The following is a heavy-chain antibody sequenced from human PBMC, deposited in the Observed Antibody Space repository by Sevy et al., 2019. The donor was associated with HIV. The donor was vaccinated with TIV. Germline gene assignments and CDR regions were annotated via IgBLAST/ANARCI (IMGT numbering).Heavy chain of an antibody. V-gene: IGHV3-30*02. D-gene: IGHD3-10*01. CDR1: GFTFSSYG. Sequence: GGSLRLSCAASGFTFSSYGMHWVRQAPGKGLKWVAFIRYDGSNKYYADSLKGRFTISRDNSKNTLYLQMNSLRAEDTAVYYCAKDGESRYFDYWGQGTLVTVSS. J-gene: IGHJ4*02. CDR2: IRYDGSNK. CDR3: AKDGESRYFDY.